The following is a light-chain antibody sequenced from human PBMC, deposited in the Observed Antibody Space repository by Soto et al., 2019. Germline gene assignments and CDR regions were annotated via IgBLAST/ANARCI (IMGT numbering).Light chain of an antibody. Sequence: DIDMTQAHSTLSASFLSLVTHSCRASQSISSWLAWYQQKPGKAPKLLIYDVSSLGSGVPSRFFGSGSGTEFTLTISSLQADDVATYYCQQSNAFWTFGQGTKVDIK. CDR2: DVS. CDR3: QQSNAFWT. V-gene: IGKV1-5*01. J-gene: IGKJ1*01. CDR1: QSISSW.